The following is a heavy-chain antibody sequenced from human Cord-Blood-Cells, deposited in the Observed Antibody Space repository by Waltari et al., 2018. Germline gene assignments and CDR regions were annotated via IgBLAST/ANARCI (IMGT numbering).Heavy chain of an antibody. CDR2: IYYSGST. Sequence: QVQLQESGPGLVKPSETLSLTCTVSGGSISSHYWSWIRQPPGKGLEWIGYIYYSGSTNYNPSLRSRVTISVDTSKNQFSRKLSSVTAADTAVYYCAALELDYWGQGTLVTVSS. CDR3: AALELDY. V-gene: IGHV4-59*11. CDR1: GGSISSHY. J-gene: IGHJ4*02.